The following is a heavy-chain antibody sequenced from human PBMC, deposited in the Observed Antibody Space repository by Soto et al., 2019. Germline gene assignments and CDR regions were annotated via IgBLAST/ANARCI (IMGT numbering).Heavy chain of an antibody. V-gene: IGHV1-58*01. CDR1: GFTFTSSA. Sequence: SVKVSCKASGFTFTSSAVQWVRQARGQRLEWIGWIVVGSGDTNYAQKFQERVTITRDMSTSTAYMELSSLRSEDTAVYYCAADGSTYYYDSSGRTLDYWGQGTLVTVSS. CDR3: AADGSTYYYDSSGRTLDY. J-gene: IGHJ4*02. CDR2: IVVGSGDT. D-gene: IGHD3-22*01.